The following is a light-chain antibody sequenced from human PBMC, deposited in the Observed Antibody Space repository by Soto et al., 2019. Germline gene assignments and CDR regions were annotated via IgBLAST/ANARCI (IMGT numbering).Light chain of an antibody. V-gene: IGKV1-39*01. CDR2: AAS. CDR1: QSISSY. J-gene: IGKJ4*02. CDR3: QQSYSTPLT. Sequence: DIQMTQSPSSLSASVGDRVTITCRASQSISSYLNWYQQKPGKAPKLLIYAASILQSGLPSRFSDSGSGTDFTLTISSLQPEDFATYDCQQSYSTPLTFGGGTKVEIK.